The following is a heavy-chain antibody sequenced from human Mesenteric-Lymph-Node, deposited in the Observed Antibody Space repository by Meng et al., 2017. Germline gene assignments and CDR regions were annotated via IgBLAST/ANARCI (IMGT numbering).Heavy chain of an antibody. CDR2: ISYDGSNK. CDR1: GFTFSSYA. CDR3: ASSGRKGY. D-gene: IGHD6-19*01. V-gene: IGHV3-30*07. J-gene: IGHJ4*02. Sequence: GESLKISCAASGFTFSSYAMHWVRQAPGKGLEWVAVISYDGSNKYYADSVKGRFTISRDNAKNSLYLQMNSLRAEDTAVYYCASSGRKGYWGQGTLVTVSS.